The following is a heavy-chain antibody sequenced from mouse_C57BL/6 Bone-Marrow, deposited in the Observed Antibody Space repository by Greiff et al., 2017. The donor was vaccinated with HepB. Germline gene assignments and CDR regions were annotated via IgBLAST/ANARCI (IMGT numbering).Heavy chain of an antibody. V-gene: IGHV6-6*01. CDR2: IRNKANNHAT. D-gene: IGHD1-1*01. CDR1: GFTFSDAW. J-gene: IGHJ1*03. CDR3: TRPNYYGSSHWYFDV. Sequence: EVKLMESGGGLVQPGGSMKLSCAASGFTFSDAWMDWVRQSPEKGLEWVAEIRNKANNHATYYAESVKGRFTISRDDSKSSVYLQMNSLRAEDTGIYYCTRPNYYGSSHWYFDVWGTGTTVTVSS.